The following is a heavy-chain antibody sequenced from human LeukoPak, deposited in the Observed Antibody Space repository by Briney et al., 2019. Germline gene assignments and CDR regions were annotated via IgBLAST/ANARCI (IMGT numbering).Heavy chain of an antibody. J-gene: IGHJ4*02. CDR3: ARRDPFDY. Sequence: GGSLRLSCAASGLTFTSYWMSWVRQAPGKGLEWISFISSDSGTLYYADSVKGRFTISKDNAANSLYLQMNNLRDEDTAVYYCARRDPFDYWGQGTMVTVSS. V-gene: IGHV3-48*02. CDR2: ISSDSGTL. CDR1: GLTFTSYW.